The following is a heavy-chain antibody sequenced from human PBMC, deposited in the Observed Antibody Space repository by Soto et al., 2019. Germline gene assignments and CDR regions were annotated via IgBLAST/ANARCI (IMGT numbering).Heavy chain of an antibody. D-gene: IGHD6-19*01. V-gene: IGHV4-39*01. J-gene: IGHJ5*02. CDR1: GGSISIGTDY. CDR2: IYYSGST. CDR3: ARHGVHSSGWAGP. Sequence: PSETLSLTCTVSGGSISIGTDYWGWIRQPPGKGLEWIGSIYYSGSTYYNPSLKSRVTISVDTSKNQFSLKLSSVTAADTAVYYCARHGVHSSGWAGPWGQGTLVTVSS.